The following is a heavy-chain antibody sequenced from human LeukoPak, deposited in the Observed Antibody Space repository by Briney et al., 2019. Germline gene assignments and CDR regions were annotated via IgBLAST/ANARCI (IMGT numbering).Heavy chain of an antibody. Sequence: PGGSLRLSCAASGFTFRDYFLSWIRQAPGKGLEWVSSSSDSGSNTNYADSVKGRFTTSRDNAKNSLSLEMNSLRVEDTAVYYCVRGDGLFDYWGQGTLVTVSS. CDR2: SSDSGSNT. CDR1: GFTFRDYF. CDR3: VRGDGLFDY. D-gene: IGHD6-19*01. V-gene: IGHV3-11*05. J-gene: IGHJ4*02.